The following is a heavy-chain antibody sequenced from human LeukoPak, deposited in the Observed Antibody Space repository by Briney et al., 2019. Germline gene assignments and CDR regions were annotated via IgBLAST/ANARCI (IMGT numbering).Heavy chain of an antibody. Sequence: PGGSLRLSCAASGFTFSDYYMSWIRQPPGKGLEWVSYISSSGSTIYYADSVKGRFTISRDNAKNSLCLQMNSLRAEDTAVYYCARDWDYYGSGSYLAYWGQGTLVTVSS. V-gene: IGHV3-11*01. D-gene: IGHD3-10*01. J-gene: IGHJ4*02. CDR1: GFTFSDYY. CDR2: ISSSGSTI. CDR3: ARDWDYYGSGSYLAY.